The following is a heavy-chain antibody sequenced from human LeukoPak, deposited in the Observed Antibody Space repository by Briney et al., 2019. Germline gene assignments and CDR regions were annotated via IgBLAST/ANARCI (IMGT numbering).Heavy chain of an antibody. CDR2: IYSGGST. D-gene: IGHD1-26*01. V-gene: IGHV3-53*01. Sequence: GGSLRLSCAASGFTVSSNYMSWVRQAPGKGLEWVSVIYSGGSTYYADSVKGRFTISRDNSKNTLYLQMNSLRAEDTAVYYCAKDKSGGWELLRDHDAFDIWGQGTMVTVSS. CDR1: GFTVSSNY. CDR3: AKDKSGGWELLRDHDAFDI. J-gene: IGHJ3*02.